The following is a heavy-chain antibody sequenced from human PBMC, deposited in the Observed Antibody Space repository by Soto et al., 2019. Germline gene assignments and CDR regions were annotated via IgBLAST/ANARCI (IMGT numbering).Heavy chain of an antibody. D-gene: IGHD3-22*01. V-gene: IGHV3-21*01. J-gene: IGHJ4*02. CDR3: VKDEGYYDSSGPFDY. CDR2: ITSTSSYI. Sequence: GGSLRLSCAASGFTFSTYTMNWVRQAPGKWLEWVSSITSTSSYIYYADSVKGRFTISRDNSKNTLYLQMNSLRAEDAAVYYCVKDEGYYDSSGPFDYWGQGXLVTVYS. CDR1: GFTFSTYT.